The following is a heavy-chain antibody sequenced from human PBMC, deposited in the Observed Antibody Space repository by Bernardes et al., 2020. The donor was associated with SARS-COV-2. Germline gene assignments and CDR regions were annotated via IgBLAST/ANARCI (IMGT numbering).Heavy chain of an antibody. J-gene: IGHJ6*02. Sequence: SVKVSCKASGFTFTSSAMQWVRQARGQRLEWIGWIVVGSGNTNYAPKFQERVTITRDMSTSTAYMELSSLRSEDTAVYYCAANRQRFGEFYYYYGMDVWGQGTTVTVSS. D-gene: IGHD3-10*01. CDR3: AANRQRFGEFYYYYGMDV. CDR1: GFTFTSSA. CDR2: IVVGSGNT. V-gene: IGHV1-58*02.